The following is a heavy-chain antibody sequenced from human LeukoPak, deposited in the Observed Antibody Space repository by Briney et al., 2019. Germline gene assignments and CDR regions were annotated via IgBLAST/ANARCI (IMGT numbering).Heavy chain of an antibody. D-gene: IGHD1-14*01. V-gene: IGHV1-2*02. CDR2: INPNSGGR. CDR3: ARGRTFEKIDY. Sequence: GAAVTVSCTASGDTFTVYYLHWVRQAPGQGLEWMGWINPNSGGRNYAQKFQGRVTITRDTSISAAYMELSRLRSDDTAVYYCARGRTFEKIDYWGQGTLVTV. J-gene: IGHJ4*02. CDR1: GDTFTVYY.